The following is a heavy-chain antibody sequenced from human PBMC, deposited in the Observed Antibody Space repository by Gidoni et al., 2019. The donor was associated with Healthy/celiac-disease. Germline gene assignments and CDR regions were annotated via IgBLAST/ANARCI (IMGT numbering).Heavy chain of an antibody. D-gene: IGHD3-22*01. CDR3: TTAYYYDSSGYYYRRDY. J-gene: IGHJ4*02. CDR2: IKSKTDGGTT. Sequence: EVQLVESGGGLVKPGGSLRLSCAASGFPFSNAWMSWVRQAPGKGREWVGRIKSKTDGGTTDYAAPVKGRFTISRDDSKNTLDLQMNSLKTEDTAVYYCTTAYYYDSSGYYYRRDYWGQGTLVTVSS. V-gene: IGHV3-15*01. CDR1: GFPFSNAW.